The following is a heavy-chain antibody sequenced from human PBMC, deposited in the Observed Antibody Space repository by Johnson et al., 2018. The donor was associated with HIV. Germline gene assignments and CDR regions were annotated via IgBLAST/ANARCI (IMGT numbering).Heavy chain of an antibody. D-gene: IGHD6-13*01. Sequence: QVQSVESGGGVVQPGRSLRLSCAASGFTFSSYAMHWVRQAPGKGLEWVAVIGYDGSDKYYADSVKGRVTISRDNPKNTVYLHMNNLRAEDTAVYYCARDLAYNSRWTGAFDIWGQGTMVTVSS. V-gene: IGHV3-30*04. J-gene: IGHJ3*02. CDR3: ARDLAYNSRWTGAFDI. CDR1: GFTFSSYA. CDR2: IGYDGSDK.